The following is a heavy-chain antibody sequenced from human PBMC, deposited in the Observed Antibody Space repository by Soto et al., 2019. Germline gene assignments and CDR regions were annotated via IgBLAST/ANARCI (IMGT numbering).Heavy chain of an antibody. Sequence: LSLTCTVSGGSISSSSYYWGWIRQPPGKGLEWIGSIYYSGSTYYNPSLKSRVTISVDTSKNQFSLKLSSVTAADTAVYYCARHDALNLRFLELLNPPNYYYGMDVWGQGITVTVSS. J-gene: IGHJ6*02. CDR1: GGSISSSSYY. CDR2: IYYSGST. CDR3: ARHDALNLRFLELLNPPNYYYGMDV. D-gene: IGHD3-3*01. V-gene: IGHV4-39*01.